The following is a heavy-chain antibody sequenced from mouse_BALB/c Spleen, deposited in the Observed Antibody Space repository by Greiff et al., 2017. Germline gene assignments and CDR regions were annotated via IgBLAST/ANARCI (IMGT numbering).Heavy chain of an antibody. CDR2: INSNGGST. D-gene: IGHD2-4*01. CDR3: ARGNDYDYGWFAY. V-gene: IGHV5-6-3*01. J-gene: IGHJ3*01. Sequence: EVKLVESGGGLVQPGGSLKLSCAASGFTFSSYGMSWVRQTPDKRLELVATINSNGGSTYYPDSVKGRFTISRDNAKNTLYLQMSSLKSEDTAMYYCARGNDYDYGWFAYWGQGTLVTVSA. CDR1: GFTFSSYG.